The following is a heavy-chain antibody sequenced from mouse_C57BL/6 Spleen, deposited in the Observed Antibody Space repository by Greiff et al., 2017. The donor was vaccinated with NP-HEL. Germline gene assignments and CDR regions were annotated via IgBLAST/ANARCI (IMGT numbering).Heavy chain of an antibody. V-gene: IGHV1-22*01. D-gene: IGHD2-4*01. J-gene: IGHJ3*01. CDR1: GYTFTDYN. CDR2: INPNNGGT. Sequence: VQLQQSGPELVKPGASVKMSCKASGYTFTDYNMHWVKQSPGKSLEWIGYINPNNGGTSYNQKFKGKATLTVNKSSSTAYMELRSLTSEDSAVYYCARSGHYDYDWFAYWGQGTLVTVSA. CDR3: ARSGHYDYDWFAY.